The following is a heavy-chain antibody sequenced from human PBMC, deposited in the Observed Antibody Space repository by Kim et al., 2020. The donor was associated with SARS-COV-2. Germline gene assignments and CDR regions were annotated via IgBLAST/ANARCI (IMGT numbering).Heavy chain of an antibody. CDR1: GGSMSRSSYY. Sequence: SETLSLTCTVSGGSMSRSSYYWGWIRQPPGKGLDWIGSIYYRGSTYYNPSLKSRVTVSVDTSKNQFSLRLTSVTAADTAVYYCARHGSGGSHYVWFDPWGQGTQVTVSS. CDR3: ARHGSGGSHYVWFDP. J-gene: IGHJ5*02. D-gene: IGHD2-15*01. V-gene: IGHV4-39*01. CDR2: IYYRGST.